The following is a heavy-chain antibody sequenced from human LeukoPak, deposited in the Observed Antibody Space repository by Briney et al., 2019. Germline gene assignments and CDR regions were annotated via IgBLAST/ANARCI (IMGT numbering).Heavy chain of an antibody. Sequence: GGSLRLSCAASGFTFRNYAMSWVRQAPEKGLEWVGRTKIKTDDGTPDYADPVKGRFTISRDDSKNTVYLEMKSLETEDTAVYYCVSGGGTADYWGQGTLVSVSS. CDR1: GFTFRNYA. V-gene: IGHV3-15*01. CDR2: TKIKTDDGTP. J-gene: IGHJ4*02. CDR3: VSGGGTADY. D-gene: IGHD1-1*01.